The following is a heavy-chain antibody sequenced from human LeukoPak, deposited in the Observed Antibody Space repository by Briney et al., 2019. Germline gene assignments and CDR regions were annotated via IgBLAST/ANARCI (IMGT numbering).Heavy chain of an antibody. CDR2: IYSGGST. J-gene: IGHJ6*02. V-gene: IGHV3-53*01. CDR3: TTRSPKLESPYYYYYGMDV. Sequence: GGSLRLSCAASGFTVSSNYISWVRQAPGKGLEWVSVIYSGGSTYYADSVKGRFTISRDNSKNTLYLQMNSLRAEDTAVYYCTTRSPKLESPYYYYYGMDVWGQGTTVTVSS. CDR1: GFTVSSNY. D-gene: IGHD1-1*01.